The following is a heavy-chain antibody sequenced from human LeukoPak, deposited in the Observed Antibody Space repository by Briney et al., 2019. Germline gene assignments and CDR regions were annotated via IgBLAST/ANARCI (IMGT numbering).Heavy chain of an antibody. V-gene: IGHV4-4*02. CDR1: GGSISSSNW. CDR3: ATLGEYYDSSGYYHN. Sequence: SETLSLTCAVSGGSISSSNWWSWVRQPPGKGLEWIGEIYHSGSTNYNPSLKSRVTMSIDSSENQFSLKLSAVTAADTAVYYCATLGEYYDSSGYYHNWGQGTLVTVSS. D-gene: IGHD3-22*01. CDR2: IYHSGST. J-gene: IGHJ4*02.